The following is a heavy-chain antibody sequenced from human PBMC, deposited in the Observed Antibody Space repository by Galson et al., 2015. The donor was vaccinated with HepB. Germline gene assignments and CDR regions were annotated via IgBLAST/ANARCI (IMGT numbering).Heavy chain of an antibody. Sequence: SLRLSCAASGLTLHRYNMNWVRQAPGKGLEWVSSIRSGSSYIYYADSVKGRFTISRDNVKNSMYLQMNSLRAEDTAVYYCARVADSDYGDHSHFDYWGQGTLVTVSS. D-gene: IGHD4-17*01. CDR3: ARVADSDYGDHSHFDY. CDR2: IRSGSSYI. J-gene: IGHJ4*02. CDR1: GLTLHRYN. V-gene: IGHV3-21*06.